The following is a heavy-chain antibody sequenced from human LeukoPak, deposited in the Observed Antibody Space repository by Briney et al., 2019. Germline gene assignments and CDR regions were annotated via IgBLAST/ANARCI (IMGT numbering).Heavy chain of an antibody. V-gene: IGHV3-7*03. CDR3: ARVRGPYSSGWYYFDY. CDR2: IKQDGSEK. Sequence: PGGSLRLSCAVSGFTFSSHWVSWVRQAPGKGLEWVANIKQDGSEKYYVDSVKGRFTISRDNAKNSLYLQMNSLRAEDTAVYYCARVRGPYSSGWYYFDYWGQGTLVTVSS. J-gene: IGHJ4*02. CDR1: GFTFSSHW. D-gene: IGHD6-19*01.